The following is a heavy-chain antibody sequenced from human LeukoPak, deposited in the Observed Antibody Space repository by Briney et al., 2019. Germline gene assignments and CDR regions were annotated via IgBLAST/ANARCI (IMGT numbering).Heavy chain of an antibody. V-gene: IGHV3-9*01. D-gene: IGHD3-10*01. Sequence: LEXXSGISWNSGSIGYADSVKGRFTISRDNAKNSLYLQMNSLRAEDTALYYCAKDIAITMVRGVMEYWGQGTLVTVSS. J-gene: IGHJ4*02. CDR3: AKDIAITMVRGVMEY. CDR2: ISWNSGSI.